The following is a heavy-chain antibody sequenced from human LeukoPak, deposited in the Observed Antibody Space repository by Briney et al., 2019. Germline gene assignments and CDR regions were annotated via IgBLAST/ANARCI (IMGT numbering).Heavy chain of an antibody. V-gene: IGHV4-4*07. CDR2: IYTSGST. D-gene: IGHD6-19*01. Sequence: PSETLSLTCTVSGGSISSYYWSWIRQPAGKGLEWIGRIYTSGSTNYNPSLKSRVTMSVDTSKNQFSLKLSSVTAADTAVYYCARDKYSIAVAGTYFDYWGQGTLVTVSS. J-gene: IGHJ4*02. CDR1: GGSISSYY. CDR3: ARDKYSIAVAGTYFDY.